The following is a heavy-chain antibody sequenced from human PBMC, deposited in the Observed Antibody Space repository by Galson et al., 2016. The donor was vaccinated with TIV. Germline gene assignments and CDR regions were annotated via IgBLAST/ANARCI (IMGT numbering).Heavy chain of an antibody. CDR2: ISNTVSLK. J-gene: IGHJ4*02. D-gene: IGHD7-27*01. CDR1: GFSFSSLS. CDR3: ARDHPQGWGFDC. V-gene: IGHV3-21*01. Sequence: SLRLSCAASGFSFSSLSMRWVRQAPGKGLEWVSSISNTVSLKHYPHSLKGQFTISRNNARNSVSPQMTSLRAEDTAVYYCARDHPQGWGFDCWGQGTLVTVSS.